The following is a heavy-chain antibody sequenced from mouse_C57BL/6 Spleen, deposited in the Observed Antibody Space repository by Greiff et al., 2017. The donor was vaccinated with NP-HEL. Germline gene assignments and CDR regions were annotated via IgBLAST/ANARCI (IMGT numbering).Heavy chain of an antibody. CDR2: IWRGGST. CDR3: AKKSYYGSSLYAMDY. CDR1: GFSLTSYG. D-gene: IGHD1-1*01. J-gene: IGHJ4*01. Sequence: VQLQQSGPGLVQPSQSLSITCTVSGFSLTSYGVHWVRQSPGKGLEWLGVIWRGGSTDYNAAFMSRLSITKDNSKSQVFFKMNSLQADDTAIYYCAKKSYYGSSLYAMDYWGQGTSVTVSS. V-gene: IGHV2-5*01.